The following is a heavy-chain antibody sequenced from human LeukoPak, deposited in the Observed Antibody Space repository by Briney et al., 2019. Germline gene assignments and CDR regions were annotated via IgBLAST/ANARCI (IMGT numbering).Heavy chain of an antibody. CDR1: GFTFRDYY. J-gene: IGHJ4*02. Sequence: GGSLRLSCAASGFTFRDYYMSWVRQAPGEGLEWVSYISTSGSSIYYADSVKGRFTISRDNAKNSLYLQMNSLRAEERAVYYCARYNSLRGGWYLELGDYWGEGTLVTVSS. V-gene: IGHV3-11*01. D-gene: IGHD6-19*01. CDR2: ISTSGSSI. CDR3: ARYNSLRGGWYLELGDY.